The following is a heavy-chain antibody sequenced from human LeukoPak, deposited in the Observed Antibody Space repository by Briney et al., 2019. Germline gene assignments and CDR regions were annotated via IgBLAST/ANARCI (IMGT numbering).Heavy chain of an antibody. D-gene: IGHD5-24*01. J-gene: IGHJ6*03. CDR3: AKDFARIGGGYNWGGYYMDV. CDR2: IWYDGSNK. CDR1: GFTFSSYG. Sequence: GRSLRLSCAASGFTFSSYGMHWVRQAPGKGLEWVAVIWYDGSNKYYADSGKGRFIISRDNYKNTLYLQMNSLRAEDTAVYYCAKDFARIGGGYNWGGYYMDVWGKGTTVTVSS. V-gene: IGHV3-33*06.